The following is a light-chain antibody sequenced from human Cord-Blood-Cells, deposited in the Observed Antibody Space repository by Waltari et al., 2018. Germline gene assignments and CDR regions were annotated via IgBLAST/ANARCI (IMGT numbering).Light chain of an antibody. CDR2: QVS. V-gene: IGLV2-8*01. J-gene: IGLJ3*02. Sequence: SDLPQHTSASGSPGQSFTISCTGTTMHVGGDNEIAGDQQHPCKDHKLMIYQVSKRPSGVPDRFSGSKSGNTASLTVSGLQAEDEADYYCSSYAGSNNLVFGGGTKLTVL. CDR3: SSYAGSNNLV. CDR1: TMHVGGDNE.